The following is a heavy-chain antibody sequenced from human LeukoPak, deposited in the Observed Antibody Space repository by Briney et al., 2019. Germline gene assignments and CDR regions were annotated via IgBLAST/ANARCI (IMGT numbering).Heavy chain of an antibody. V-gene: IGHV3-7*01. CDR2: INQDGSKE. CDR3: VRDGGVSGYDLPDY. D-gene: IGHD5-12*01. J-gene: IGHJ4*02. Sequence: AESLRLSCTASGLRVNNYWVTGFRKDTGKGLEWVAQINQDGSKEYYIDSVKARFSISRDSARNSLSLQMNSLRAEDTAVYYCVRDGGVSGYDLPDYWGQGTLVTVSS. CDR1: GLRVNNYW.